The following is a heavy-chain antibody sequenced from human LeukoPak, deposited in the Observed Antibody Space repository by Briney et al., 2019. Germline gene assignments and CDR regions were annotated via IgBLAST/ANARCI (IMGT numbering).Heavy chain of an antibody. CDR3: ARHGDPGNDSSGYHEDDYYYGMDV. V-gene: IGHV4-39*01. D-gene: IGHD3-22*01. CDR1: GGSISSSSYY. J-gene: IGHJ6*02. Sequence: SETLSLTCTVSGGSISSSSYYWGWIRQPPGKGLEWIGSIYYSGSTYYNPSLKSRVTISVDTSKNQFSLKPSSVTAADTAVYYCARHGDPGNDSSGYHEDDYYYGMDVWGQGTTVTVSS. CDR2: IYYSGST.